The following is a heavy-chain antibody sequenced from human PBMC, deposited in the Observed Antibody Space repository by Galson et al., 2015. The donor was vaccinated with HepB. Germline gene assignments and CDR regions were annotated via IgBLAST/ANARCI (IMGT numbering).Heavy chain of an antibody. D-gene: IGHD3-16*02. J-gene: IGHJ5*02. V-gene: IGHV3-30-3*01. CDR1: GFTFSSYA. CDR3: ARPGLGERITFGGVIAQHHLNWFDP. CDR2: ISYDGSNK. Sequence: SLRLSCAASGFTFSSYAMHWVRQAPGKGLEWVAVISYDGSNKYYADSVKGRFTISRDNSKNTLYLQMNSLRAEDTAVYYCARPGLGERITFGGVIAQHHLNWFDPWGQGTLVTVSS.